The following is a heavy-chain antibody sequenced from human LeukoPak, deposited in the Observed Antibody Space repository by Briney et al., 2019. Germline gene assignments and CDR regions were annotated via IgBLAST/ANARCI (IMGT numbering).Heavy chain of an antibody. V-gene: IGHV3-48*01. CDR3: AKDHAPRYYDFWSGYSWFDP. CDR1: GFAFSTYS. CDR2: ISSTSSAI. Sequence: GGSLRLSCAASGFAFSTYSMNWVRQAPGKGLEWVSYISSTSSAIYYADSVKGRFTISRDNSKNTLYLQMNSLRAEDTAVYYCAKDHAPRYYDFWSGYSWFDPWGQGTLVTVSS. D-gene: IGHD3-3*01. J-gene: IGHJ5*02.